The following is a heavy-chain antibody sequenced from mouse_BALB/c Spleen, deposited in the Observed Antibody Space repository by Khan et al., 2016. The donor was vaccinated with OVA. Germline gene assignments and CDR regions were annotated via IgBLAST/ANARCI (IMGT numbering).Heavy chain of an antibody. CDR2: ISYSGST. CDR1: GYSITSGYG. V-gene: IGHV3-2*02. Sequence: VQLQQPGPGLVKPSQSLSLTCTVTGYSITSGYGWNWIRQFPGNKLEWMGYISYSGSTNYNPSLKSRISITRDTSKNQFFLQLNSVTNEDTATYYCARTARIKYWGQGTTLTVSS. J-gene: IGHJ2*01. D-gene: IGHD1-2*01. CDR3: ARTARIKY.